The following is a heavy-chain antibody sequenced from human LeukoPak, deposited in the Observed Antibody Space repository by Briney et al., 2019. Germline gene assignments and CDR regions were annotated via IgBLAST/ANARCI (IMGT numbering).Heavy chain of an antibody. D-gene: IGHD3-9*01. Sequence: PGGSLRLSCAASGFTFSNAWMNWVRQAPGKGLEWVAVISYDGSNKYYADSVKGRFTISRDNSKNTLYLQMNSLRAEDTAVYYCARARGVLRYFDWFYGMDVWGQGTTVTVSS. CDR1: GFTFSNAW. CDR2: ISYDGSNK. CDR3: ARARGVLRYFDWFYGMDV. V-gene: IGHV3-30-3*01. J-gene: IGHJ6*02.